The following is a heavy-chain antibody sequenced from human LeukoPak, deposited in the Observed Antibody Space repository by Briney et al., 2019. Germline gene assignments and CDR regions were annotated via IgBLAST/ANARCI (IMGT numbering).Heavy chain of an antibody. Sequence: PGGSLRLSCAASGLTFSNYWMHWVRQAPGKGLVWVSRINSDGSKTGYADSVMGRFTISRDNAKNALYLQMNSLRAEDTAVYYCASSLSMAKCDYWGQGTLVTVSS. D-gene: IGHD3-10*01. J-gene: IGHJ4*02. CDR2: INSDGSKT. CDR1: GLTFSNYW. V-gene: IGHV3-74*01. CDR3: ASSLSMAKCDY.